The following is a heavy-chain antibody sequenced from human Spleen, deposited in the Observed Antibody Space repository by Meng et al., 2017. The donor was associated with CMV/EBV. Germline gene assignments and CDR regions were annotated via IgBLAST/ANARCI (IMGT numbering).Heavy chain of an antibody. CDR1: GFTFDDYT. D-gene: IGHD2-2*01. J-gene: IGHJ4*02. CDR2: ISSSTNYI. CDR3: ARASGGYCSTTICYGYDDY. Sequence: GESLKISCAASGFTFDDYTMHWVRQAPGKGLEWVSSISSSTNYIYYADSVKGRFTISRDNAKNSLFLQMNSLRAEDTAVYYCARASGGYCSTTICYGYDDYWGQGTLVTVSS. V-gene: IGHV3-21*01.